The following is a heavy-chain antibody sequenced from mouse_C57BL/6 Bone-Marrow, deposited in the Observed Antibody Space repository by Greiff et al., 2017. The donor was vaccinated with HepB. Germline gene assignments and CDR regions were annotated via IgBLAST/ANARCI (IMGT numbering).Heavy chain of an antibody. CDR2: IYPRSGNT. J-gene: IGHJ3*01. V-gene: IGHV1-81*01. CDR3: ARFWSFAY. CDR1: GYTFTSYG. Sequence: QVQLKESGAELARPGASVKLSCKASGYTFTSYGISWVKQSTGQGLEWIGEIYPRSGNTYYNEKFKGKATLTADKSSSTAYMELRSLTSEDSAVYFCARFWSFAYWGQGTLVTVSA.